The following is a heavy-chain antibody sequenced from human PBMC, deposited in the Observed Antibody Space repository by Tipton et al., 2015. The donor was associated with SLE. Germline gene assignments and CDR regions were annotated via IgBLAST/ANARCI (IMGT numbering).Heavy chain of an antibody. CDR2: IYYSGST. D-gene: IGHD2-21*01. CDR1: GYSISSDYY. Sequence: TLSLTCDVSGYSISSDYYWGWIRQPPGKGLEWIGSIYYSGSTYYNPSLKSRVTISVDTSKNQFSLKLSSVTAADTAVYYCARLSLAPPGIAGAFDIWGQGTMVTVSS. CDR3: ARLSLAPPGIAGAFDI. V-gene: IGHV4-38-2*01. J-gene: IGHJ3*02.